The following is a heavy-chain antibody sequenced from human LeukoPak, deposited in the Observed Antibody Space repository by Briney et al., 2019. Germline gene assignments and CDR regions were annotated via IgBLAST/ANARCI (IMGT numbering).Heavy chain of an antibody. Sequence: PGGSLRLSCAASGFTFSSYGMHWVRQAPGKGLEWVAVISYDGSNKYYADPVKGRFTISRDNSKNTLYLQMNSLRAEDTAVYYCAKDSDYYSSGWGEPNWFDPWGQGTLVTVSS. D-gene: IGHD6-19*01. CDR2: ISYDGSNK. V-gene: IGHV3-30*18. CDR1: GFTFSSYG. J-gene: IGHJ5*02. CDR3: AKDSDYYSSGWGEPNWFDP.